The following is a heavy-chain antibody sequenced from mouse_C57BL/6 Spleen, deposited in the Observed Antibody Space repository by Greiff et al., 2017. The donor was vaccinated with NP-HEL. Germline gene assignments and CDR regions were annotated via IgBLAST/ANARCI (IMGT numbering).Heavy chain of an antibody. Sequence: EVNVVESGEGLVKPGGSLKLSCAASGFTFSSYAMSWVRQTPEKRLEWVAYISSGGDYIYYADTVKGRFTISRDNARNTLYLQMSSLKSEDTAMYYCTRDQGLIYYYGSSYGFAYWGQGTLVTVSA. V-gene: IGHV5-9-1*02. CDR1: GFTFSSYA. J-gene: IGHJ3*01. D-gene: IGHD1-1*01. CDR2: ISSGGDYI. CDR3: TRDQGLIYYYGSSYGFAY.